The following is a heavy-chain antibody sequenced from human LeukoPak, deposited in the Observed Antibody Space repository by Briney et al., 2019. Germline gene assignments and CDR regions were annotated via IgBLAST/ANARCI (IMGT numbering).Heavy chain of an antibody. J-gene: IGHJ4*02. CDR2: ISSSSSYI. CDR1: GFTFSSYS. CDR3: VRVPNYVFGFGDY. V-gene: IGHV3-21*01. D-gene: IGHD4/OR15-4a*01. Sequence: GGSLRLSCAASGFTFSSYSMNWVRQAPGKGLEWVSSISSSSSYIYYADSVKGRFTISRDNAKNSLYLQMNSLRAEDTAVYYCVRVPNYVFGFGDYWGQGTLVTVSS.